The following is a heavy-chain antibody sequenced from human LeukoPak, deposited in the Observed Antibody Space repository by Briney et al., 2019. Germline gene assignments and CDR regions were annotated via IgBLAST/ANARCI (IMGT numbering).Heavy chain of an antibody. V-gene: IGHV3-43*02. CDR3: TKDGYGTYDY. CDR1: GFTFHDYA. CDR2: ISGGGGDT. Sequence: GGSLRLSCAASGFTFHDYAMHWVRQTPGKGLEWVSLISGGGGDTYYADSAKGRFTISRDNSKNSLYLQMSSLTIEDTALYYCTKDGYGTYDYWGQGTLVTVSS. J-gene: IGHJ4*02. D-gene: IGHD5-18*01.